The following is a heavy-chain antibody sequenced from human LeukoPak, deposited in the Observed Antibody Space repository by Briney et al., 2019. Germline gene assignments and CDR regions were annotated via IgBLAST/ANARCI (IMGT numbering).Heavy chain of an antibody. J-gene: IGHJ2*01. CDR2: IYSGGST. Sequence: GGSLRLSCAASGFTVSSNYMSWVRQAPGKGLEWVSVIYSGGSTYYADSVKGRFTISRDNSKNTLYLQMNSLRAEDTAVYYCARAYCSSTSCYYWYFYLWGRSTLVTVSS. CDR1: GFTVSSNY. CDR3: ARAYCSSTSCYYWYFYL. V-gene: IGHV3-53*01. D-gene: IGHD2-2*01.